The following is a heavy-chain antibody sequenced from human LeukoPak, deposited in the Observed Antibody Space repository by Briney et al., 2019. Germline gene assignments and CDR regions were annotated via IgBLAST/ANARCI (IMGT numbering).Heavy chain of an antibody. CDR2: IFYSVTT. Sequence: SETLSLTCTVSGGSLSSYYWSWIRQPPGKGLEWIGYIFYSVTTNYNPSLKSRVTISVDTFKKQFSLKLSSVTAADTAVYYCARRNYNWNGSSDVFDIWGQGTMVTVSS. CDR1: GGSLSSYY. V-gene: IGHV4-59*01. D-gene: IGHD1-1*01. J-gene: IGHJ3*02. CDR3: ARRNYNWNGSSDVFDI.